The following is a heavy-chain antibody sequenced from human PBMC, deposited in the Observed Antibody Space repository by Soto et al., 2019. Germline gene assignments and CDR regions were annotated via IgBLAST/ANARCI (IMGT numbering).Heavy chain of an antibody. V-gene: IGHV1-2*02. Sequence: XSVKVSCKASVYTFTCYYVNWARQAPGQGLEWMGWINPDNGVPNYAQKFQGRVTLSRDTSINTAYMELSRLTSDDTAMYYCARTDYLFSTLTYYFDYWGQGTLVTVSS. CDR3: ARTDYLFSTLTYYFDY. D-gene: IGHD3-16*01. CDR1: VYTFTCYY. J-gene: IGHJ4*02. CDR2: INPDNGVP.